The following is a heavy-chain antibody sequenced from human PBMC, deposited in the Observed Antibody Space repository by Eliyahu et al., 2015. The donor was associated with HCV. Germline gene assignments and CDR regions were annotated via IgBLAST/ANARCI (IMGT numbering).Heavy chain of an antibody. CDR1: GGSFSDYY. Sequence: QVQLQQWGAGLLKPSETLSLTCAVYGGSFSDYYWNWIRQPPGKGLEWIGEINHGGSTNYXPSLKXRVTISVDTSKSQFSLKLTSVTAADTAVYYCARGRKGFTSSWYDWLDPWGQGTLVTVSS. CDR3: ARGRKGFTSSWYDWLDP. V-gene: IGHV4-34*01. J-gene: IGHJ5*02. D-gene: IGHD6-13*01. CDR2: INHGGST.